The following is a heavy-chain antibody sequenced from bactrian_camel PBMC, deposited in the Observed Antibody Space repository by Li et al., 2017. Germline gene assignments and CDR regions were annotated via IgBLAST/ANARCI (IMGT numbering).Heavy chain of an antibody. D-gene: IGHD1*01. Sequence: HVQLVESGGGSVQAGGSLTLSCVGSGFSFDDADMGWYRQGSGNDCKLVSALASYGTTYYTDSVKGRFTISADSAKNTLYLQMNSLKPEDTAMYYCAARSVGWCPLFEHWLGKRAYTPGGYFANWGQGTQVTFS. CDR3: AARSVGWCPLFEHWLGKRAYTPGGYFAN. CDR2: LASYGTT. J-gene: IGHJ6*01. V-gene: IGHV3S55*01. CDR1: GFSFDDAD.